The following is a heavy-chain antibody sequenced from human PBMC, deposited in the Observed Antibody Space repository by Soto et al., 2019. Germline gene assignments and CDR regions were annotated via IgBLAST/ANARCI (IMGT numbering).Heavy chain of an antibody. V-gene: IGHV3-30*03. CDR2: VSHDGRNT. CDR3: ATGGGQWLVTSDFNY. CDR1: GFTFSDYA. Sequence: VQLVESGGGVVQPGRSLRLSCAASGFTFSDYAMHWVRQAPGKGLEWVAVVSHDGRNTHYADSVKGRFTISRDSSKKTVSLEMTSLRAEETAVYYCATGGGQWLVTSDFNYWGQGALVTVSS. D-gene: IGHD6-19*01. J-gene: IGHJ4*02.